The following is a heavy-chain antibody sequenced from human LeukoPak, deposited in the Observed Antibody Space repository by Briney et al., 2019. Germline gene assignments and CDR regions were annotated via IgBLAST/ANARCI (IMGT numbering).Heavy chain of an antibody. CDR3: ARLKEDAFDI. J-gene: IGHJ3*02. Sequence: SETLSLTCTVSGDSISNYYWSWIRQPAGKGLEWIGRIYSSGSTNYNPSLKSRVTMSVDTSKNQFSLKLSSVTAADTAVYYCARLKEDAFDIWGQGTMVTVSS. CDR2: IYSSGST. CDR1: GDSISNYY. V-gene: IGHV4-4*07.